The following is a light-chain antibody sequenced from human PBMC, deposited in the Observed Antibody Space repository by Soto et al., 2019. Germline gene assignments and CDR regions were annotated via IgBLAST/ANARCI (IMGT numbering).Light chain of an antibody. CDR1: QSIPRF. J-gene: IGKJ4*01. CDR2: DTS. Sequence: EIVLTQSPATLSLSPGERATLSCMASQSIPRFLAGYQQKPGQAPTLLIYDTSSRATGIPARFSGSGSGTDFTLTISSLEPEDWAVYYCQQRSSWLTFGGGTKGEIK. V-gene: IGKV3-11*01. CDR3: QQRSSWLT.